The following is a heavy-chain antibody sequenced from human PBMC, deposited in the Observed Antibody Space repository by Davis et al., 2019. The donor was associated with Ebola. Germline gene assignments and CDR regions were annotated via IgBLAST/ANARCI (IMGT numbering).Heavy chain of an antibody. D-gene: IGHD3-3*01. Sequence: SVKVSCKASGGSFKSHAFSWVRQAPGKGLEWMGGIIPILGTANSPQRFQGRVTITADRSSSTAYMELRSLRSEDTATYYCAREGSPSFGVDVWGQGTTVTVSS. CDR1: GGSFKSHA. V-gene: IGHV1-69*10. CDR3: AREGSPSFGVDV. CDR2: IIPILGTA. J-gene: IGHJ6*02.